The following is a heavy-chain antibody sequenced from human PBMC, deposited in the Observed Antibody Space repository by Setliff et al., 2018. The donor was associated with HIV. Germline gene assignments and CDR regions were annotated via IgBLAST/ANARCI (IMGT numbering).Heavy chain of an antibody. D-gene: IGHD1-26*01. V-gene: IGHV4-34*01. Sequence: SETLSLTCAVYGESLSGGYWTWIRQPPGKGLEWIGEIYHSGTTNYNPSLKSRATMVLHTSTNQFSLELNFIIAAETAGYYCARGPSPGIWYSGTFRYWYFDVSGRGTLVTVSS. J-gene: IGHJ2*01. CDR3: ARGPSPGIWYSGTFRYWYFDV. CDR1: GESLSGGY. CDR2: IYHSGTT.